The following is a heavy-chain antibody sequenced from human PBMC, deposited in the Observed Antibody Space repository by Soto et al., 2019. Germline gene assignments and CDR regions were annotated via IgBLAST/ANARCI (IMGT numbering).Heavy chain of an antibody. V-gene: IGHV3-30-3*01. CDR3: AREPYSSSWYLPGDLVDY. D-gene: IGHD6-13*01. CDR2: ISYDGSNK. Sequence: QPGGSLRLSCAASGFTFSSYAMHWVRQAPGKGLEWVAVISYDGSNKYYADSVKGRFTISRDNSKNTLYLQMNSLRAEDTAVYYCAREPYSSSWYLPGDLVDYWGQGTMVTSPQ. J-gene: IGHJ4*02. CDR1: GFTFSSYA.